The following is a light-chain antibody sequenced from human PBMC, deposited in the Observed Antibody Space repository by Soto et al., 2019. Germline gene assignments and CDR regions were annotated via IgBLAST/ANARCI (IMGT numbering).Light chain of an antibody. J-gene: IGLJ2*01. Sequence: QSVLSQPPSTSGTPGQRVTISCSGGTSNIGTYTVSWYQQFPETAPRLLIYGSDRRPSGVPDRFSGSKSGTSASLSIGWLHSEDEAHYYCAAWDASLDGPTFGGGTKLTVL. V-gene: IGLV1-44*01. CDR2: GSD. CDR1: TSNIGTYT. CDR3: AAWDASLDGPT.